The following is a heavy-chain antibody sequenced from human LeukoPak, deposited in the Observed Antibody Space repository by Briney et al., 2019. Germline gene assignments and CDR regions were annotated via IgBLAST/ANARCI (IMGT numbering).Heavy chain of an antibody. Sequence: PGGSLRLSCAASGFTFSSYAMSWVRQAPGKGLEWVSAISGSGGSTYYADSVKGRFTISRDNSKNSLYLQMNSLRAEDTAVYYCARDKDYSTGYDAFDIWGQGTMVTVSS. V-gene: IGHV3-23*01. CDR3: ARDKDYSTGYDAFDI. J-gene: IGHJ3*02. CDR2: ISGSGGST. D-gene: IGHD4-11*01. CDR1: GFTFSSYA.